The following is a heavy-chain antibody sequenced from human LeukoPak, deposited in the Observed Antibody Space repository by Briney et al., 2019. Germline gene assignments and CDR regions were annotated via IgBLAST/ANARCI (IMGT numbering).Heavy chain of an antibody. J-gene: IGHJ4*02. CDR1: GFTFSSYW. CDR3: ARRHLPVEGTGRDDY. D-gene: IGHD6-19*01. V-gene: IGHV3-74*01. Sequence: PGGSLRLSCAASGFTFSSYWMHWVRQAPGKGLVWVSRINGDGSRTTYADSVKGRFTISRDNAKNTLYLQMNSLRAGDTAVYYCARRHLPVEGTGRDDYWGQGTLVTVSS. CDR2: INGDGSRT.